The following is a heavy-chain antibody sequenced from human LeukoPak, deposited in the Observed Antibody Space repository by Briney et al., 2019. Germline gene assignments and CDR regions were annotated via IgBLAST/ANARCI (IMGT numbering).Heavy chain of an antibody. Sequence: SETLSLTCTVSGVSINTDYYWTWIRQPPGKGLEWIGYIYYTGSTYYNPSLKSRVTISVDTSKNQFSLRLTSVTAADTAVYYCARENVWGKGTTVTVSS. CDR2: IYYTGST. CDR3: ARENV. J-gene: IGHJ6*04. V-gene: IGHV4-30-4*01. CDR1: GVSINTDYY.